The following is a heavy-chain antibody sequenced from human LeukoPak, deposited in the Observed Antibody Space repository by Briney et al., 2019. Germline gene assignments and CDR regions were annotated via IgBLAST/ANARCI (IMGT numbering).Heavy chain of an antibody. J-gene: IGHJ4*02. V-gene: IGHV1-3*01. Sequence: ASVKVSCKASGYTFTSYAMHWVRQAPGQRLEWMGWINAGNGNTKYSQKFQGRVTITRDTSASTAYMELSSLRSEDTAVYYCVRPSRWLQYLYFDYWGQGTLVTVSS. CDR3: VRPSRWLQYLYFDY. CDR2: INAGNGNT. D-gene: IGHD5-24*01. CDR1: GYTFTSYA.